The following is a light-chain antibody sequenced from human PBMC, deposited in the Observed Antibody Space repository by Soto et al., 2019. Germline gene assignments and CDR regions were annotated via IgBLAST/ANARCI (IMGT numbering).Light chain of an antibody. V-gene: IGKV3D-15*01. J-gene: IGKJ4*01. Sequence: EIVMTQSPVTLSASPGERVTLSCRASQSVNINLAWYQQRPGQAPRVLIYGASNRASGIPDRFSGSGSGTDFTLTTRSLEPNDFALYYCQQYKDWPPLTFGGGTRVEIK. CDR2: GAS. CDR3: QQYKDWPPLT. CDR1: QSVNIN.